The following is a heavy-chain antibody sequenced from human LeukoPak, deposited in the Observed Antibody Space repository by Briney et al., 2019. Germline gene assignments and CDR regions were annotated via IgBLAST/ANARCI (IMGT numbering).Heavy chain of an antibody. J-gene: IGHJ4*02. D-gene: IGHD2-21*02. CDR1: GFTFRGYS. Sequence: QTGGSLRLSCAASGFTFRGYSMNWVRQAPGKGLEWVSHISSGSSTIYYADSVEGRFTISRDNARNSVFLQMNSLRADDTAVYYCASGHNGDWALGGQGTLVTVST. V-gene: IGHV3-48*04. CDR2: ISSGSSTI. CDR3: ASGHNGDWAL.